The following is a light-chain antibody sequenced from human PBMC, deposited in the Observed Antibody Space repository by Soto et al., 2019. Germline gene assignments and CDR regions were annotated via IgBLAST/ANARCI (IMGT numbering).Light chain of an antibody. CDR1: STNVWRRS. J-gene: IGLJ3*02. CDR3: AAWDDSLSGWV. V-gene: IGLV1-44*01. Sequence: QSVLSHPPAASWTPGQRVCICCSGSSTNVWRRSIRWYQNLPGTAPNLLSYANNQRPSGVPARFPGSKSGTAASLAISGRQSEDEADYYCAAWDDSLSGWVFGGGTKVTVL. CDR2: ANN.